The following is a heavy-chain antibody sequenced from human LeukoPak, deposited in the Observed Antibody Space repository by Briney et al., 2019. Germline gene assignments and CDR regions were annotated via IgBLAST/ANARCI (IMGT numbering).Heavy chain of an antibody. CDR2: IYPGDSDT. CDR3: ARHLPYYYDSSGYFNYYGMDV. D-gene: IGHD3-22*01. Sequence: GESLKISCKGSGYSFTSYWIGWVRQMPGKGLEWMGIIYPGDSDTRYSPSFQGQVTISADKSISTAYLQWSSLEASDTAMYYCARHLPYYYDSSGYFNYYGMDVWGQGTTVTVSS. V-gene: IGHV5-51*01. CDR1: GYSFTSYW. J-gene: IGHJ6*02.